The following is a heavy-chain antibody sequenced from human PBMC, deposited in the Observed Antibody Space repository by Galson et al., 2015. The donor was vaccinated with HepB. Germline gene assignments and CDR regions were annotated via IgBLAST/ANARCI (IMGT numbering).Heavy chain of an antibody. Sequence: SLRLSCAASGFTFSNVWMSWVRQGPGKGPEWVGRIKSKRDDGTADHAAPVKGRFTISRDDSKDTLYLQIDSLKTEDTAVYYCGVYSYGAVGHWGQGALVTVSS. D-gene: IGHD5-18*01. CDR2: IKSKRDDGTA. CDR1: GFTFSNVW. V-gene: IGHV3-15*01. J-gene: IGHJ4*02. CDR3: GVYSYGAVGH.